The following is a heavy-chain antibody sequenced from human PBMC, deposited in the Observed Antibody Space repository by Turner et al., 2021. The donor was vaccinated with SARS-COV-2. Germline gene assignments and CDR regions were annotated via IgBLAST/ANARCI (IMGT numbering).Heavy chain of an antibody. CDR3: ASSSGYSGSWYLKH. J-gene: IGHJ4*02. CDR2: IYSGGST. CDR1: GFTVSSNY. Sequence: EVQLVESGGGLVQPGGSLRRACAASGFTVSSNYMSWVRQAPGKGREWVSVIYSGGSTYYADSVKSRLTISRHNSKNTLYLQMNSLRAEDTAVYYCASSSGYSGSWYLKHWGQGTLVTVSS. D-gene: IGHD6-13*01. V-gene: IGHV3-53*04.